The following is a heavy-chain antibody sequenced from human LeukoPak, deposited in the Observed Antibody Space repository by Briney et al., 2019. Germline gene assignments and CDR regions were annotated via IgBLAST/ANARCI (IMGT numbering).Heavy chain of an antibody. CDR1: GYTLTELS. J-gene: IGHJ4*02. V-gene: IGHV1-24*01. D-gene: IGHD1-26*01. CDR3: ATEKVGATRDFDY. Sequence: ASVKVSCKVSGYTLTELSMHWVRQAPGKGLEWMGGFDPEDGETIYAQKFQGRVTITADTSTDTAYMELSSLRSEDTAVYYCATEKVGATRDFDYWGQGTLVTVSS. CDR2: FDPEDGET.